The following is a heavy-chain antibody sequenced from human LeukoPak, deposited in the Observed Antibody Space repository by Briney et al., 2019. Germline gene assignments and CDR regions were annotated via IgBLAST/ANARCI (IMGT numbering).Heavy chain of an antibody. J-gene: IGHJ4*02. V-gene: IGHV3-74*01. CDR3: ARDYGSMETDY. CDR2: INSDGSST. Sequence: GGSVRLSCAASGFTFSSYWMHWVRQAPGKGLVWVSRINSDGSSTNYADSVKGRFTISRDNAKNTLYLQMNGLRAEDTAVYYCARDYGSMETDYWGQGTLVTVSS. D-gene: IGHD2/OR15-2a*01. CDR1: GFTFSSYW.